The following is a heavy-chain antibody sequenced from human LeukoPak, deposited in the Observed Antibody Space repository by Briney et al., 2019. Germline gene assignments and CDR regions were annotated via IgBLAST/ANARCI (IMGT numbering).Heavy chain of an antibody. J-gene: IGHJ4*02. CDR3: TTRLRYSGYDLAH. D-gene: IGHD5-12*01. CDR1: GFTFSNAW. Sequence: GGSLRLSCAASGFTFSNAWMSWVRQAPGKGLEWVGRIKSKTGGGTTDYAAPVKGRFTISRDDSKNTLYLQMNSLKTEDTAVYYCTTRLRYSGYDLAHWGQGTLVTVSS. CDR2: IKSKTGGGTT. V-gene: IGHV3-15*01.